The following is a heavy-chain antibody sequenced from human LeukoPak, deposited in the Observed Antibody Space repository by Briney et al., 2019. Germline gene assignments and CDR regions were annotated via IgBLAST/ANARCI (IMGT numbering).Heavy chain of an antibody. D-gene: IGHD2-2*02. V-gene: IGHV3-66*02. CDR2: IYSGGST. Sequence: GGSLRLSCAASGFTVSSNYMSWVRQAPGKGLEWVSVIYSGGSTYYADSVKGRFTISRDNSKNTLYLRMNSLRAEDTAVYYCASTSAIEGYWFDPWGQGTLVTVSS. CDR1: GFTVSSNY. J-gene: IGHJ5*02. CDR3: ASTSAIEGYWFDP.